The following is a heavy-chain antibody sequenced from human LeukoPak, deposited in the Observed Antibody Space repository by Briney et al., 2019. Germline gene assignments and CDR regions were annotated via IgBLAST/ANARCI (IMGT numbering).Heavy chain of an antibody. J-gene: IGHJ3*02. CDR1: GGSISSGSYY. CDR2: IYTSGST. Sequence: ASETLSLTCTVSGGSISSGSYYWSWIRQPAGKGLEWIGRIYTSGSTNYNPSLKSRVTISVDTSKNQFSLKLSSVTAADTAVYYCARRRIWFGEYDAFDIWGQGTMVTVSS. CDR3: ARRRIWFGEYDAFDI. D-gene: IGHD3-10*01. V-gene: IGHV4-61*02.